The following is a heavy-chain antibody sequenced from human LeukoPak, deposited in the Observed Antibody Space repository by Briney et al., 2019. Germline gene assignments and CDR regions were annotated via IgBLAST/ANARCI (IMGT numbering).Heavy chain of an antibody. CDR2: ISGSGGST. J-gene: IGHJ4*02. CDR1: GFTFSSYA. V-gene: IGHV3-23*01. D-gene: IGHD3-16*01. CDR3: AKSYSRFGDYFDY. Sequence: GGSLRLSCAASGFTFSSYAMSWVRQAPGKGLEWVSAISGSGGSTYYADSVKGRFTIPRDNSKNTLYLQLNSLRAEDTAVYYCAKSYSRFGDYFDYWGQGTLVTVSS.